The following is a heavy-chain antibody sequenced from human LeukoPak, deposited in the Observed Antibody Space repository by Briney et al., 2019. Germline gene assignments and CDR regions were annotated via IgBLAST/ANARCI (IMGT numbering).Heavy chain of an antibody. CDR1: GYSFTSYW. CDR2: IYPGESDT. J-gene: IGHJ5*02. Sequence: GESLKISCKGSGYSFTSYWIGWVRQMPGKGLEWMGIIYPGESDTRYSPSFQGQVTISADKSISTAYLQWSSLKASDTAMYYCARHATYYDFWSGYSRGTNWFDPWGQGTLVTVSS. CDR3: ARHATYYDFWSGYSRGTNWFDP. V-gene: IGHV5-51*01. D-gene: IGHD3-3*01.